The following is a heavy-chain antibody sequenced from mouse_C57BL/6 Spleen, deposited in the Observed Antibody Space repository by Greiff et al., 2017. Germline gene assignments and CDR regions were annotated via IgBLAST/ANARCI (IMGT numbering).Heavy chain of an antibody. CDR1: GYTFTSYW. J-gene: IGHJ3*01. V-gene: IGHV1-74*01. Sequence: QVHVKQPGAELVKPGASVKVSCKASGYTFTSYWMHWVKQRPGQGLEWIGRIHPSDSDTNYNQKFKGKATLTVDKSSSTAYMQLSSLTSEDSAVYYCAINGIWSTRDWGQGTLVTVSA. CDR3: AINGIWSTRD. D-gene: IGHD1-1*02. CDR2: IHPSDSDT.